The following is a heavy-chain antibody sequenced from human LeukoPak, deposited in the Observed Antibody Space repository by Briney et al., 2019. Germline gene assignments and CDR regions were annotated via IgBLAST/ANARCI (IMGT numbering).Heavy chain of an antibody. J-gene: IGHJ4*02. Sequence: GWSLSLSCPASGFTVSRNYMSWVRQPPGKGLEWVSVIYSSGSTYYADSMKGRFTISRDNSKNTLYLQMNSLRGEDTAVYYCARAHYSGNYGDFDYWGQGTLVTVSS. D-gene: IGHD1-26*01. CDR2: IYSSGST. V-gene: IGHV3-53*01. CDR1: GFTVSRNY. CDR3: ARAHYSGNYGDFDY.